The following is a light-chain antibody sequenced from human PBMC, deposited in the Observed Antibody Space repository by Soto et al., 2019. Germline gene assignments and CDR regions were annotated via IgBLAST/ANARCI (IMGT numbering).Light chain of an antibody. Sequence: EVVMTQSPATLSVSPGERATLSCRASQRISSNLAWYQQRPGQAPRLLIYGASTRATGIPARFSGSASGTEFTLTIISLQPEDLAVYYCQQYDKWPPLTFGGGTQVQIE. V-gene: IGKV3-15*01. CDR3: QQYDKWPPLT. CDR2: GAS. CDR1: QRISSN. J-gene: IGKJ4*01.